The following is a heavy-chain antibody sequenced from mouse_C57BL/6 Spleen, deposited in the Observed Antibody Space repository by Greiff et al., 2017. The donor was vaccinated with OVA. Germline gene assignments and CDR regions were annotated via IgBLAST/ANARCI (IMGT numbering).Heavy chain of an antibody. CDR2: ISSGGSYT. Sequence: EVKLVESGGDLVKPGGSLKLSCAASGFTFSSYGMSWVRQTPDKRLEWVATISSGGSYTYYPDSVKGRFTISRDNAKNTLYLQMSSLKSEDTAMYYCARLDISTTMDYWGQGTSVTVSS. D-gene: IGHD2-1*01. CDR1: GFTFSSYG. V-gene: IGHV5-6*01. J-gene: IGHJ4*01. CDR3: ARLDISTTMDY.